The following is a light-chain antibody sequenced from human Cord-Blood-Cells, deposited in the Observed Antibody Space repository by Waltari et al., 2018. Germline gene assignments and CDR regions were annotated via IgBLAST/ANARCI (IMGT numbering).Light chain of an antibody. V-gene: IGLV2-14*01. J-gene: IGLJ1*01. CDR2: DVS. CDR1: TSDVGGYNH. Sequence: QSALTQPASVSGSPGQSITISCTGTTSDVGGYNHVSCYQQHPGKAPKLMIDDVSNRPAEVSNHVSGSKSSSTAYLTISVLHAVDEAGYYCSSFPSSSTFVFVTGTKVAV. CDR3: SSFPSSSTFV.